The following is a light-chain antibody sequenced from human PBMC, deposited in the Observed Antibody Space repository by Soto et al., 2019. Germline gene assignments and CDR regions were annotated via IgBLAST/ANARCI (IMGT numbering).Light chain of an antibody. V-gene: IGKV1-33*01. CDR3: QQYDSLPLT. CDR1: QDISNY. Sequence: DIQMTQSPPSLSVSVGDRVTITCQASQDISNYLHWFQQKPGKAPQLLIFDVSNLQTGVPSRFSGGGSGTDFALTIRSLEPEDVATYYCQQYDSLPLTFGQGTRVEIK. CDR2: DVS. J-gene: IGKJ5*01.